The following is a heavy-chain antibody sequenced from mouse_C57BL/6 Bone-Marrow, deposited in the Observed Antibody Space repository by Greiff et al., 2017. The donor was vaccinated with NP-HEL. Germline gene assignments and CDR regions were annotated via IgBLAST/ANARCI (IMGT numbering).Heavy chain of an antibody. CDR1: GFTLTDHY. V-gene: IGHV7-3*01. J-gene: IGHJ4*01. CDR3: ARSIYYDYADDPFYAMDY. D-gene: IGHD2-4*01. Sequence: EVNLVESGGGLVQPGGSLSLSCAASGFTLTDHYMSWVRQPPGKALEWLGFIRNKANGYTTEYSASVKGRFTISRDNSQSILYLQMNALRAEDSATYYCARSIYYDYADDPFYAMDYWGQGTSVTVSS. CDR2: IRNKANGYTT.